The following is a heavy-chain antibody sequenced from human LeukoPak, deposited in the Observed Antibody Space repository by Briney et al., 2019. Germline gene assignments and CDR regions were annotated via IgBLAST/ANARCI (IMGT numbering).Heavy chain of an antibody. CDR3: ARERLWFGELYFDY. V-gene: IGHV4-38-2*02. CDR2: IYYSGST. J-gene: IGHJ4*02. CDR1: GYSISSGYY. D-gene: IGHD3-10*01. Sequence: PSETLSLTCTVSGYSISSGYYWGWIRQPPGKGLERIGSIYYSGSTYYNPSLKSRVTISVDTSKNQFSLKLSSVTAADTAVYYCARERLWFGELYFDYWGQGTLVTVSS.